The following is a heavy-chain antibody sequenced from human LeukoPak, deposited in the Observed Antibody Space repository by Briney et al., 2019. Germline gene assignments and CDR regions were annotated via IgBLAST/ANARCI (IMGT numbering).Heavy chain of an antibody. CDR2: IIPIFGTA. Sequence: GASVKVSCKASGGTFSSYAISWVRQAPGQGLEWMGGIIPIFGTANYAQKFQGRVTITADESTSTAYMELSSLRSEDTAVYYCARDLRWELPHHGDWFDPWGQGTLVTVSS. CDR1: GGTFSSYA. CDR3: ARDLRWELPHHGDWFDP. D-gene: IGHD1-26*01. J-gene: IGHJ5*02. V-gene: IGHV1-69*13.